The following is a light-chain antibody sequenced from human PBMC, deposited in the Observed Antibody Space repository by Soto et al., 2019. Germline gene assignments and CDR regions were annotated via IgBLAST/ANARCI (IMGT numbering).Light chain of an antibody. CDR1: QSVISSC. CDR3: QQCGGSPLFS. Sequence: EIVLTQSPGTLSLSPGERATLSCTASQSVISSCLAWYQRKPGQAPRLLIHTTSIRATDIPDRFSGSGSGTDFTLTISRLAPDDFAVYYCQQCGGSPLFSFGPGTRVDI. J-gene: IGKJ3*01. CDR2: TTS. V-gene: IGKV3-20*01.